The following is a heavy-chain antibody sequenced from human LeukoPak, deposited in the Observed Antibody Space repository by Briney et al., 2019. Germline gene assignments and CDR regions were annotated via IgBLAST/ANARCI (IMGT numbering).Heavy chain of an antibody. CDR1: GGSISSSSYY. Sequence: PSETLSLTCTVSGGSISSSSYYWGWIRQPPGKGLEWIGSIYYSGSTYYNPSLKSRVTISVDTSKNQFSLNLSSVTAADTAVYYCARHGVRFNWFDPWGQGTLVTVSS. CDR3: ARHGVRFNWFDP. CDR2: IYYSGST. D-gene: IGHD3-3*01. J-gene: IGHJ5*02. V-gene: IGHV4-39*01.